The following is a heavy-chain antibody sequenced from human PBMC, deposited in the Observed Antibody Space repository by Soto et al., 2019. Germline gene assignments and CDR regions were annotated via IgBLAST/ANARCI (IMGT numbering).Heavy chain of an antibody. Sequence: SETLSLTCTVSGGSISSYYWSWIRQPPGKGLEWIGYIYYSGSTNYNPSLKSRVTISVDTSKNQFSLKLSSVTAADTAVYYCARVDYYDSSGYYYTHPYGMDVWGQGTTVTVSS. J-gene: IGHJ6*02. V-gene: IGHV4-59*01. D-gene: IGHD3-22*01. CDR2: IYYSGST. CDR3: ARVDYYDSSGYYYTHPYGMDV. CDR1: GGSISSYY.